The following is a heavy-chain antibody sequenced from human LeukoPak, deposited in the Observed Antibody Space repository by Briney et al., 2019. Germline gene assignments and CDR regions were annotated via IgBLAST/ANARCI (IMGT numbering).Heavy chain of an antibody. V-gene: IGHV4-4*02. CDR3: ARDGKSSSSPLADY. D-gene: IGHD6-6*01. J-gene: IGHJ4*02. CDR2: HSGST. Sequence: HSGSTNYNPSLKSRVTISVDKSKNQFSLKLSSVTAADTAVYYCARDGKSSSSPLADYWGQGTLVTVSS.